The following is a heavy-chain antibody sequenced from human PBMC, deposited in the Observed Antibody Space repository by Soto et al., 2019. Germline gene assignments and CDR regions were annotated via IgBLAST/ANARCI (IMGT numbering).Heavy chain of an antibody. Sequence: PSETLSLTCSVFGGSISSYYWSWIRQPAGKGLEWIGRIYNSGTTNYNPSLESRVTMSVDPSKNQISLKSSSATAADTAIYYCARGPYCGDECYFAYWGQGTLVTVSS. CDR3: ARGPYCGDECYFAY. CDR2: IYNSGTT. J-gene: IGHJ4*02. D-gene: IGHD2-21*01. V-gene: IGHV4-4*07. CDR1: GGSISSYY.